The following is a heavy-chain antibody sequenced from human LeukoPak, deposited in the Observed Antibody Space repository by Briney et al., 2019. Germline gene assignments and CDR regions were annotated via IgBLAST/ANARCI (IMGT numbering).Heavy chain of an antibody. J-gene: IGHJ4*02. CDR2: IGTGDSTI. Sequence: GGSLRLSCAASGFTFSDYYMSWIRQAPGKGLEWVSYIGTGDSTIYYADSEKGRFTISRDNAKNSLYLQMSSLRAEDTAVYYWARASAMFRGPFDYWGRGPLVTVSS. V-gene: IGHV3-11*01. D-gene: IGHD3-10*01. CDR3: ARASAMFRGPFDY. CDR1: GFTFSDYY.